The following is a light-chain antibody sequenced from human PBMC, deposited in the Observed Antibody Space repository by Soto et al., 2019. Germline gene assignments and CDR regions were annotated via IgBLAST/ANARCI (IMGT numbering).Light chain of an antibody. J-gene: IGLJ2*01. Sequence: QSVLTQPPSASGTPGQRVTISCSGSSSNIGGNTVNWYQQLPGRAPNLLIYSDSKRPSGIPDRFSGSKSGASASLAISRLQSEDEADYYCASWEDSLNGLVIFGGGTKLTVL. CDR1: SSNIGGNT. CDR2: SDS. CDR3: ASWEDSLNGLVI. V-gene: IGLV1-44*01.